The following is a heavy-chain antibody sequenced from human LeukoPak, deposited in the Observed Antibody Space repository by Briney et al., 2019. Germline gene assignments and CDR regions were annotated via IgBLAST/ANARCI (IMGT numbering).Heavy chain of an antibody. V-gene: IGHV3-7*01. CDR2: INEDGSEK. CDR1: AFTFSSFW. J-gene: IGHJ4*02. CDR3: ARGGPTGALDD. D-gene: IGHD7-27*01. Sequence: PGGSLKLSCAPSAFTFSSFWMTWVRQAPGKGLEWVAKINEDGSEKNYVDSVKGRFTISRDNAKNSLFLQMNSLRAEDTALYYCARGGPTGALDDWGQGTLLTVSS.